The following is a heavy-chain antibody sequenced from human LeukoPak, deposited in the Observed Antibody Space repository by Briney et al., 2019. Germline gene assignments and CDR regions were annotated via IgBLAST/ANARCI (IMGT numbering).Heavy chain of an antibody. V-gene: IGHV3-53*01. CDR2: IYSDNT. D-gene: IGHD4/OR15-4a*01. CDR3: ARRAGAYSHPYDY. CDR1: AFTFSNYA. J-gene: IGHJ4*02. Sequence: GGSLRLSCAASAFTFSNYAMSWVRQAPGKGPEWVSFIYSDNTHYSDSVKGRFTISRDNSKNTLYLQMNSLRAEDTAVYYCARRAGAYSHPYDYWGQGTLVTVSS.